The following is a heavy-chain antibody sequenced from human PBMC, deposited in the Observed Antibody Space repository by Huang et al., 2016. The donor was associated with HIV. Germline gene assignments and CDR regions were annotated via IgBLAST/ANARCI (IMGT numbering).Heavy chain of an antibody. CDR2: VNPSHGPP. Sequence: QVQLVQSGAELKKPGASMNVSCKASGYTFNTYYIHWVRQAPGQGLEWMGIVNPSHGPPSYAQKFQGRVGMTRDTSTSTAYMVLSDLTSEDTAIYFCARGRCTGFTCPDFDYWGQGTLVTVS. CDR1: GYTFNTYY. D-gene: IGHD2-8*02. CDR3: ARGRCTGFTCPDFDY. V-gene: IGHV1-46*02. J-gene: IGHJ4*02.